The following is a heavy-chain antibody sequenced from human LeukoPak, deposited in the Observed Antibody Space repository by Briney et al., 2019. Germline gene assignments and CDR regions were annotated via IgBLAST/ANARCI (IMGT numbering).Heavy chain of an antibody. J-gene: IGHJ4*02. V-gene: IGHV3-23*01. CDR1: GFSFSSYG. D-gene: IGHD2-2*01. CDR3: AKARDLIEPAAFDY. Sequence: GGPLRLSCAASGFSFSSYGMSWVRQAPGKGLEWVSVISGRGGSTYYADSVKGRFTISRDNSKNTLYLQMNSLRAEDTAVYYCAKARDLIEPAAFDYWGQGTLVTVSS. CDR2: ISGRGGST.